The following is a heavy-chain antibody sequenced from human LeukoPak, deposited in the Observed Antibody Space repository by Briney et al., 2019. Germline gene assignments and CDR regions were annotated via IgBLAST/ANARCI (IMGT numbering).Heavy chain of an antibody. Sequence: SETLSLTCAVYGGSFSGYYWSWIRQPPGKGLEWIVEINHSGGTNYNPSLKSRVTISVDTSKNQFYLKLRSATAEDTAVYYCARGRRDIVEVPAAIVFFEPWGQGPLVTVSS. D-gene: IGHD2-2*02. CDR3: ARGRRDIVEVPAAIVFFEP. CDR1: GGSFSGYY. J-gene: IGHJ5*02. CDR2: INHSGGT. V-gene: IGHV4-34*01.